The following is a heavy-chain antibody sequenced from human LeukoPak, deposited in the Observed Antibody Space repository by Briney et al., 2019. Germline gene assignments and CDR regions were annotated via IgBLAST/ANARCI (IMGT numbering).Heavy chain of an antibody. J-gene: IGHJ4*02. CDR2: IIPIFGTA. Sequence: SLKVSCKASGGTFSSYAISWVRQAPGQGLEWMGGIIPIFGTANYAQKFQGRVTITTDESTSTAYMELSSLRSEDTAVYYCARLGPYCGGDCYSSAGYSGQGTLVTVSS. D-gene: IGHD2-21*02. V-gene: IGHV1-69*05. CDR1: GGTFSSYA. CDR3: ARLGPYCGGDCYSSAGY.